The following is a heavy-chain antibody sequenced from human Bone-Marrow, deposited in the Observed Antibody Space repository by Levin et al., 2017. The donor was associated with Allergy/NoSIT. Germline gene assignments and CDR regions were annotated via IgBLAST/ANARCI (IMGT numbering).Heavy chain of an antibody. J-gene: IGHJ6*02. D-gene: IGHD6-19*01. Sequence: GGSLRLSCAASGFTFSSYWMSWVRQAPGKGLEWVANIKQDGSEKYYVDSVKGRFTISRDNAKNSLYLQMNSLRAEDTAVYYCARIHTNPSSGWWGRYYYGMDVWGQGTTVTVSS. V-gene: IGHV3-7*01. CDR2: IKQDGSEK. CDR3: ARIHTNPSSGWWGRYYYGMDV. CDR1: GFTFSSYW.